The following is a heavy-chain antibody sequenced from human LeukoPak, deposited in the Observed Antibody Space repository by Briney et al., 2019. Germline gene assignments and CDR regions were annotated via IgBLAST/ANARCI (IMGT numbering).Heavy chain of an antibody. CDR2: ISGSGGST. J-gene: IGHJ4*02. D-gene: IGHD5-18*01. V-gene: IGHV3-23*01. CDR3: AKQTGYSYGSHFDY. Sequence: GGSLRLSCAAYGFTFSSYAMSWVRQAPGKGLEWVSTISGSGGSTYYADSVKGRFTISRDNSKNTLYLQMNSLRAEDTAVYYCAKQTGYSYGSHFDYWGQGTLVTVSS. CDR1: GFTFSSYA.